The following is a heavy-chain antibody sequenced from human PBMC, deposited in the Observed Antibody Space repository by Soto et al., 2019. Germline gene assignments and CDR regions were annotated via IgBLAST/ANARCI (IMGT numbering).Heavy chain of an antibody. Sequence: PGGSLRLSCAASGFTFSSYAMSWVRQAPGKGLEWVSAISGSGGSTYYADSVKGRFTISRDNSKNTLYLQMNSLRAEDTAVYYCAKDHDYDILTGSVRFDPWGQGTLVTVSS. CDR3: AKDHDYDILTGSVRFDP. D-gene: IGHD3-9*01. CDR2: ISGSGGST. CDR1: GFTFSSYA. V-gene: IGHV3-23*01. J-gene: IGHJ5*02.